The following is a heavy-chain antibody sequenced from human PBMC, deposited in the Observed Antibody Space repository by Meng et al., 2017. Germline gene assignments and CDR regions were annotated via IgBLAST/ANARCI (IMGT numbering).Heavy chain of an antibody. Sequence: QVRLMQLGPEVKKPGAIVKVSCTASGYTFAAYWIQWGRQAPGQGLEWMGRIDPKSDNTHYAQKFQGRVTMTRDTSISTAYMELSGLRSDDTAVYYCARDEDISAAGYLLGDFWGQGTLVTVSS. V-gene: IGHV1-2*06. CDR2: IDPKSDNT. CDR3: ARDEDISAAGYLLGDF. D-gene: IGHD6-13*01. CDR1: GYTFAAYW. J-gene: IGHJ4*02.